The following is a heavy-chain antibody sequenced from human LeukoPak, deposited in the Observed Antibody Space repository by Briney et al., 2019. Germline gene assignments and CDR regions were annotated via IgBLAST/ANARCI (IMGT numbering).Heavy chain of an antibody. CDR1: GGSISSGSYY. J-gene: IGHJ6*03. Sequence: PSQTLSLTCTVSGGSISSGSYYWSWIRQPAGKGLEWIGRIYTSGSTNYNPSLKSRVTISVDTSKNQLSLKLSSVTAADTAVYYCARASPMDVWGKGTTVTVSS. CDR2: IYTSGST. CDR3: ARASPMDV. V-gene: IGHV4-61*02.